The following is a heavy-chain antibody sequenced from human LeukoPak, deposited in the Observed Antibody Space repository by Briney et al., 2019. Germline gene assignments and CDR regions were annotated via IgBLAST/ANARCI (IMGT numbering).Heavy chain of an antibody. J-gene: IGHJ4*02. CDR3: ARVGSTVAAGTPDY. D-gene: IGHD6-13*01. CDR1: GFTFSDYY. V-gene: IGHV3-11*06. Sequence: KPGGSLRLSCAASGFTFSDYYMSWIRQAPGKGLEWVSYISGSGSHTTYADSVRGRFTISRDNAKNSLSLQVNSLRADDTAVYHCARVGSTVAAGTPDYWGQGTLVTVSS. CDR2: ISGSGSHT.